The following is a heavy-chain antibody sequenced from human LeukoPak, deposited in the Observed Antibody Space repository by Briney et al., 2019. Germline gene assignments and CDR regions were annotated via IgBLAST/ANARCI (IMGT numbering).Heavy chain of an antibody. CDR1: GYTLTELS. V-gene: IGHV1-24*01. CDR2: FDPEDGET. D-gene: IGHD6-13*01. J-gene: IGHJ6*02. Sequence: ALVKVSCKVSGYTLTELSMHWVRQAPGKGLEWMGGFDPEDGETIYAQKFQGRVTMTEDTSTDTAYMELSSLRSEDTAVYYCATDDPTRLPGIAAAGSYYYHGMDVWGQGSTFTVSS. CDR3: ATDDPTRLPGIAAAGSYYYHGMDV.